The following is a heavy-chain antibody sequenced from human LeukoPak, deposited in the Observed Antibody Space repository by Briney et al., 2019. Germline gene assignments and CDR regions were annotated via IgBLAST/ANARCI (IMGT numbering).Heavy chain of an antibody. CDR1: GGSISSSSYY. CDR2: IYYSGST. Sequence: SETLSLTCTVSGGSISSSSYYWGWIRQPPGKGLEWIGSIYYSGSTYYNPSLKSRVTISVDTSKNQFSLKLSSVTAADTAVYYCARLQHYYDSGGYVGYWGQGTLATVSS. CDR3: ARLQHYYDSGGYVGY. J-gene: IGHJ4*02. D-gene: IGHD3-22*01. V-gene: IGHV4-39*01.